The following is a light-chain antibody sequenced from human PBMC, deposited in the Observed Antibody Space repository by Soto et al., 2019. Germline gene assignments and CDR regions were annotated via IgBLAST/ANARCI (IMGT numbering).Light chain of an antibody. CDR1: QPIGTS. CDR3: QQGYNTFWT. V-gene: IGKV1-39*01. CDR2: AAT. J-gene: IGKJ1*01. Sequence: DIQMTQSPSSLSAFVGDSVTVTCRASQPIGTSLHWYQQKAGKAPKVLISAATKLQNGVPSRFSGSGSGTDFTVTISNLQPEDCATYYCQQGYNTFWTFGRGTKVELK.